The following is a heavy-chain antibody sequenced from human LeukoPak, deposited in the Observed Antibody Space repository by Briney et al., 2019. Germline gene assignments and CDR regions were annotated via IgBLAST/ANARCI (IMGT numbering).Heavy chain of an antibody. D-gene: IGHD6-13*01. V-gene: IGHV4-34*01. Sequence: SETLSLTCAVYGGSLSGYYWSWIRQPPGKGLEWIGEINHSGSTNYNPSLKSRVTISVDTSKNQFSLKLSSVTAADTAVYYCARGWAQYSSSWSADYWGQGTLVTVSS. J-gene: IGHJ4*02. CDR1: GGSLSGYY. CDR3: ARGWAQYSSSWSADY. CDR2: INHSGST.